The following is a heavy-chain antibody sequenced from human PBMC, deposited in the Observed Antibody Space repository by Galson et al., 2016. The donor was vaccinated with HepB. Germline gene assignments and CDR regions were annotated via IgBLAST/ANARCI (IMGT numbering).Heavy chain of an antibody. Sequence: SLRLSCAASGFTFSNYIMIWVRQASGKGLQWVSGIGTGGDTSYADSVKGRFTISRDNSKNTLYLQMNGLRAEDTAVYYCARRFWYSGDYHHFDYWGQGTLVTVSS. V-gene: IGHV3-23*01. CDR1: GFTFSNYI. D-gene: IGHD1-26*01. J-gene: IGHJ4*02. CDR3: ARRFWYSGDYHHFDY. CDR2: IGTGGDT.